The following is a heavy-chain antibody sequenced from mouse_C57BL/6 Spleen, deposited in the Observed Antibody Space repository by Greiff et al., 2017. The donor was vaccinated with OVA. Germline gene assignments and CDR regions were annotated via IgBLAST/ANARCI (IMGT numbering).Heavy chain of an antibody. CDR3: ARESSPHFDY. D-gene: IGHD1-1*01. Sequence: VQLQQSGPGLVKPSQSLSLTCSVTGYSITSGYYWNWIRQFPGNKLEWMGYISYDGSNNYNPSLKNRISITRDTSKNQFFLKLNSVTTEDTATYYCARESSPHFDYWGQGTTLTVSS. V-gene: IGHV3-6*01. J-gene: IGHJ2*01. CDR2: ISYDGSN. CDR1: GYSITSGYY.